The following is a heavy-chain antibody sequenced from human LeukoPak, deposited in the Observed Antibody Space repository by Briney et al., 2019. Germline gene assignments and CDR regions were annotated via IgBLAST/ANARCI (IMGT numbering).Heavy chain of an antibody. CDR2: ISSSSSYI. J-gene: IGHJ4*02. V-gene: IGHV3-21*01. D-gene: IGHD2-15*01. Sequence: GGSLRLSCAASGFTVSSNYMSWVRQAPGKGLEWASSISSSSSYIYYADSVKGRFTISRDNAKNSLYLQMNSLRAEDTAVYYCARGGGYCRTWGQGTLVTVSS. CDR3: ARGGGYCRT. CDR1: GFTVSSNY.